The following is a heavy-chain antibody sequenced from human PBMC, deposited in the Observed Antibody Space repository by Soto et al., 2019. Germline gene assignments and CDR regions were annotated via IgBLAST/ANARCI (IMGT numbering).Heavy chain of an antibody. V-gene: IGHV3-23*01. CDR3: ANVPNWCGSSRCYTEGFDY. Sequence: EVQLLEYGGGLVQPGGSLRLTCAASGFTFSDYAMSWVRQAPGKGLEWVSTVSASASNTHYADSVKGRFTISRDNSKNTLFLQMDSLRAEDTALYYCANVPNWCGSSRCYTEGFDYWGQGTLVIVSS. D-gene: IGHD2-2*01. CDR2: VSASASNT. J-gene: IGHJ4*02. CDR1: GFTFSDYA.